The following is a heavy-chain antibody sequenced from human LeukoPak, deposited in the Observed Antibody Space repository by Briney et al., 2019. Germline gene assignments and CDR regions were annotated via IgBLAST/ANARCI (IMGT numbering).Heavy chain of an antibody. CDR3: PTSSSLSGIQPFTPRASETFDS. D-gene: IGHD5-18*01. J-gene: IGHJ4*02. V-gene: IGHV3-48*03. CDR2: INSAGTTT. Sequence: GTLCLSCAASRFTIRNYERNWVRQSPGKGLEWISHINSAGTTTYYAYPVRGRFTTSRDNSKNSLHLQMQSLRAEDTGIYYCPTSSSLSGIQPFTPRASETFDSGGQGTLVTVS. CDR1: RFTIRNYE.